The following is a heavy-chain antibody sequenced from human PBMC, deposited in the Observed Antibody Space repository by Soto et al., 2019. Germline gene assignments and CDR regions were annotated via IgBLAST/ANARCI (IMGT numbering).Heavy chain of an antibody. Sequence: PSETLSLTCAVYGGSFSGYYWSWIRQPPGKGLEWIGEINHSGSTNYNPSLKSRVTISVDTSKNQFSLKLSSVTAADTAVYYCARDHIVATIGVDYYYYGMDVWGQGTTVTVSS. J-gene: IGHJ6*02. CDR1: GGSFSGYY. V-gene: IGHV4-34*01. D-gene: IGHD5-12*01. CDR2: INHSGST. CDR3: ARDHIVATIGVDYYYYGMDV.